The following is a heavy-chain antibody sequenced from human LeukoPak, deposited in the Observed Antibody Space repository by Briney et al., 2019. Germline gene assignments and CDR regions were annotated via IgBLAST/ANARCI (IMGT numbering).Heavy chain of an antibody. CDR2: INSNSGGT. Sequence: GASVKVSCKASGYTFSGYYIHWVRQAPGQGLEWMGWINSNSGGTNYAQKFQGRVTLTRDTSISTGYMELRRLRYDDTAVYYCARDCRGDSCNSWMDYWGQGTPVTVSS. CDR1: GYTFSGYY. CDR3: ARDCRGDSCNSWMDY. D-gene: IGHD4-23*01. V-gene: IGHV1-2*02. J-gene: IGHJ4*02.